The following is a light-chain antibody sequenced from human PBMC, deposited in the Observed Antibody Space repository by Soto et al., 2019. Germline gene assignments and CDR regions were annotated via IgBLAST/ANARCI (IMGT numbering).Light chain of an antibody. V-gene: IGLV2-14*01. CDR3: SSYTSSTNYV. CDR2: EVS. Sequence: QSVLTQHASVSGSPGQSLTISCTGASIDIAPYNYVSWYQQHPGKAPKLIIYEVSYRPSGISNRFSGSESGNTASLTISGLQAEDEADYYCSSYTSSTNYVFGTGTKVTVL. CDR1: SIDIAPYNY. J-gene: IGLJ1*01.